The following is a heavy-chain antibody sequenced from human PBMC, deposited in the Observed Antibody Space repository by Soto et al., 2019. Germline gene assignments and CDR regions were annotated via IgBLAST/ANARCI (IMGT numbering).Heavy chain of an antibody. CDR2: ISSSSSTI. D-gene: IGHD1-20*01. CDR3: ARDAVTGTTGLYYYYYMDV. V-gene: IGHV3-48*01. Sequence: GGSLRLSCEASGFTFISYSMNWVRQAPGKGLEWVSYISSSSSTIYYADSVKGRFTISRDNAKNSLYLQMNSLRAEDTAVYYCARDAVTGTTGLYYYYYMDVWGKGTTVTVSS. CDR1: GFTFISYS. J-gene: IGHJ6*03.